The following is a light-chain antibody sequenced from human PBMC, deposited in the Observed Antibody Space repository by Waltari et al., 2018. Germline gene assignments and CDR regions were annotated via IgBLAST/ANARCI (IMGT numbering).Light chain of an antibody. J-gene: IGLJ2*01. CDR2: RND. CDR1: SSHIGPNY. V-gene: IGLV1-47*01. CDR3: ATWDDSLSGPSVV. Sequence: QSVLTQPPSASGTPGQTVTISCSGSSSHIGPNYVSWYQQLPGTAPKFLIYRNDQRASGVPDRFSGSKSGTSASLAISGLRSEDEADYYCATWDDSLSGPSVVFGGGTKLTVL.